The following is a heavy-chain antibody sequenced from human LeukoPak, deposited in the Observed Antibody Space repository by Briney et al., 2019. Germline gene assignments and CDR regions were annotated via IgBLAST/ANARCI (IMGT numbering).Heavy chain of an antibody. J-gene: IGHJ4*02. CDR1: GFTFSSYS. V-gene: IGHV3-48*01. CDR3: ARADYYGSGNYYTSDY. Sequence: TGGSLRLSCAASGFTFSSYSMNWVRQAPGKGLEWVSYIRSSSSTMYYADSVKGRFTISRDNAKNSLFLQMNSLRAEDTAVYYCARADYYGSGNYYTSDYWGQGTLVIVSS. CDR2: IRSSSSTM. D-gene: IGHD3-10*01.